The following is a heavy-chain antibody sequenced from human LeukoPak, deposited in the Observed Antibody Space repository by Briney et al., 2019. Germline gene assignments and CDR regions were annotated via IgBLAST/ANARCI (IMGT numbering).Heavy chain of an antibody. V-gene: IGHV1-18*01. J-gene: IGHJ4*02. D-gene: IGHD3-22*01. Sequence: ASVKVSCKASGYTFTSYGISWVRQAPGQGLEWMGWISAYNGNTNYAQKLQGRVTMTTDTSTSTAYMELRSLRSDDTAVYYCARTEDYYDSSGYYAGDYWGQGTLVTVSS. CDR1: GYTFTSYG. CDR3: ARTEDYYDSSGYYAGDY. CDR2: ISAYNGNT.